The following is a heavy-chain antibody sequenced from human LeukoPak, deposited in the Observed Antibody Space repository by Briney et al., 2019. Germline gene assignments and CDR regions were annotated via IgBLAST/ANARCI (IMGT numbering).Heavy chain of an antibody. V-gene: IGHV3-21*03. D-gene: IGHD3-10*01. CDR1: GFTFSSYS. CDR3: AKARALGVRALYSYDMDV. J-gene: IGHJ6*02. CDR2: ISSTSSFI. Sequence: GGSLRLSCAASGFTFSSYSMHWVRQAPGKGLEWVSVISSTSSFIYYGDSLKGRFTISRDNTKNSLSLQMNSLRPDDTALYYCAKARALGVRALYSYDMDVWGQGTTVTVSS.